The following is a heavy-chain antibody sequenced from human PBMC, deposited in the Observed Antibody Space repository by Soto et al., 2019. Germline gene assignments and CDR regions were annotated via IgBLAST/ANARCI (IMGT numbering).Heavy chain of an antibody. D-gene: IGHD3-3*01. V-gene: IGHV4-39*01. J-gene: IGHJ4*02. CDR3: ASCSGYDFWSGPDY. Sequence: SETLSLTCTVSGGSISSSSYYWGWIRQPPGKGLEWIGSIYYSGSTYYNPSLKSRVTISVDTSKNQFSLKLSSVTAADTAVYYCASCSGYDFWSGPDYWGQGTLVTVSS. CDR2: IYYSGST. CDR1: GGSISSSSYY.